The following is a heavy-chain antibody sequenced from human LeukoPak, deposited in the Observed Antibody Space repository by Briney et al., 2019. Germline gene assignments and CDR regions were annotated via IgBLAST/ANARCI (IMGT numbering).Heavy chain of an antibody. Sequence: PGGSLRLSCAASGFTFDDYAMHWVRQAPGKGLEWVSSISWNNDSIGYADSVKGRFTISRDNAKNSLYLQMNSLRAEDTALYYCAKGSFTVTYTSFDYWGQGTLVTVSS. CDR2: ISWNNDSI. J-gene: IGHJ4*02. V-gene: IGHV3-9*01. D-gene: IGHD4-11*01. CDR3: AKGSFTVTYTSFDY. CDR1: GFTFDDYA.